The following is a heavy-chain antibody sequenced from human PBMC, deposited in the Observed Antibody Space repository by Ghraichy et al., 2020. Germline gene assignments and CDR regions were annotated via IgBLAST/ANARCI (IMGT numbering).Heavy chain of an antibody. Sequence: GGSLRLSCAASGFTFSSYAMSWVRQAPGKGLEWVSAISGSGGSTYYADSVKGRFTISRDNSKNTLYLQMNSLRAEDTAVYYCAKDLGGSYQYTLYFDYWGQGTLVTVSS. CDR1: GFTFSSYA. J-gene: IGHJ4*02. D-gene: IGHD1-26*01. CDR2: ISGSGGST. V-gene: IGHV3-23*01. CDR3: AKDLGGSYQYTLYFDY.